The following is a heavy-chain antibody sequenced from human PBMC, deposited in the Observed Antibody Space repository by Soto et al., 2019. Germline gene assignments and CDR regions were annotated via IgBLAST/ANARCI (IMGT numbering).Heavy chain of an antibody. J-gene: IGHJ4*02. CDR3: ARERRDSSGYYFLIYFDY. V-gene: IGHV1-18*01. CDR1: GYTFTSYG. D-gene: IGHD3-22*01. CDR2: ISAYNGNT. Sequence: ASVKVSCKASGYTFTSYGIIWVRQAHGQGLEWMGWISAYNGNTNYAQILQGRVTMTTDTSTSTAYMELRSLRSDDTAVYYCARERRDSSGYYFLIYFDYWGQGTLVTVSS.